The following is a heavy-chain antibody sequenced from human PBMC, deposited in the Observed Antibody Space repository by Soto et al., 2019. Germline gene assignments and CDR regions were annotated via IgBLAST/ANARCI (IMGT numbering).Heavy chain of an antibody. D-gene: IGHD4-17*01. V-gene: IGHV1-3*01. J-gene: IGHJ5*02. CDR2: INAGNGNT. CDR3: ARDPHYGDYAKFNWFDP. Sequence: ASVKVSCKASGYTFTSYDMHWVRQAPGQGLEWMGWINAGNGNTKYSQKFQGRVTITRDTSASTAYMELSSLRSEDTAVYYCARDPHYGDYAKFNWFDPWGQGTLVTVSS. CDR1: GYTFTSYD.